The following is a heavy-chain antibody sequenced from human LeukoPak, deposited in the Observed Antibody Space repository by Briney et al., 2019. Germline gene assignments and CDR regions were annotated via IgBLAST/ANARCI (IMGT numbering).Heavy chain of an antibody. Sequence: GGSLRLSCAASGFTVSSNYMSWVRQAPGKGLEWVSVIYSGGSTYYADSVKGRFTISNDNAENTLYLQMNSLRAEDTAVYYCARGDGVIMNYWGQGTLVTVSS. J-gene: IGHJ4*02. D-gene: IGHD3-10*01. CDR3: ARGDGVIMNY. CDR1: GFTVSSNY. CDR2: IYSGGST. V-gene: IGHV3-53*01.